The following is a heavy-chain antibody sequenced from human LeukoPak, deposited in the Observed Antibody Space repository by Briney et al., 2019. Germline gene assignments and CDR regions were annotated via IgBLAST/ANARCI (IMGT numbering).Heavy chain of an antibody. CDR2: LSAYNGNT. V-gene: IGHV1-18*01. CDR1: GYTFISYG. Sequence: ASVKVSCKASGYTFISYGISWVRQAPGQGLEWMGWLSAYNGNTNYAQKLQGRVTMTIDTSTSTAYMELRSLRSADTAVYYCARDFHGDFDYWGQGTLVTVSS. D-gene: IGHD4-17*01. CDR3: ARDFHGDFDY. J-gene: IGHJ4*02.